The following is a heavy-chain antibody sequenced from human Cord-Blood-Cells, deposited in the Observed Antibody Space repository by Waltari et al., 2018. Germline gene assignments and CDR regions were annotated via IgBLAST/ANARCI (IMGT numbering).Heavy chain of an antibody. CDR2: IYPGDSDT. J-gene: IGHJ2*01. D-gene: IGHD7-27*01. CDR1: AYTFTRSS. CDR3: ARWAGEDWYFDL. Sequence: QLTQSGAAATKPGASVKTSCQGSAYTFTRSSNAWVSQMPGKGLEWMGIIYPGDSDTIYSPSFQGQVTSSADKSISTAYLQWSCLKASDTAMYYCARWAGEDWYFDLWGRGTLVTVSS. V-gene: IGHV5-51*01.